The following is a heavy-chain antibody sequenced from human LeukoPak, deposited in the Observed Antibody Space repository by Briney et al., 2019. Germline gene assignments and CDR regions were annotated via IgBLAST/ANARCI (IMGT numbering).Heavy chain of an antibody. V-gene: IGHV4-59*01. CDR1: GGSISSYY. Sequence: SETLSLTFTVSGGSISSYYWSWIRQPPGKGLEWIGYIYYSGSTNYNPSLKSRVTISVDTSKNQFSLKLSSVTAADTAVYYCAREFGSSPMDVWGQGTTVTVSS. CDR2: IYYSGST. D-gene: IGHD6-13*01. J-gene: IGHJ6*02. CDR3: AREFGSSPMDV.